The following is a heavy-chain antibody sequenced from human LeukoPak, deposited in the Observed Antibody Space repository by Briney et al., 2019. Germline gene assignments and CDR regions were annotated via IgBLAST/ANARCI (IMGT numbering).Heavy chain of an antibody. Sequence: GGSLGLSGAASGFTFSTYWMHWVRQAPGKGLVWVSRLNGDGTNIIYADSVKGRFTISSDNAENTLYLQMNSLRAEDTALYYCARSQSGVFDVWGQGTMVTVSS. CDR2: LNGDGTNI. D-gene: IGHD2-8*01. CDR1: GFTFSTYW. CDR3: ARSQSGVFDV. V-gene: IGHV3-74*01. J-gene: IGHJ3*01.